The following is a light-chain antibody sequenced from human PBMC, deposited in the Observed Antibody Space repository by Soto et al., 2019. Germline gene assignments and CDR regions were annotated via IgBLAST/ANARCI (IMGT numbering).Light chain of an antibody. J-gene: IGKJ3*01. CDR3: QQYNQWPLFT. V-gene: IGKV3-15*01. CDR1: QTVGTN. CDR2: GAS. Sequence: EVVLTQSPATLSVSPGERATLSCRASQTVGTNLAWYQQRPGQAPRLLIYGASTRATGIPARFSGSGSGSEFPLTISSLQSDDFAVSYCQQYNQWPLFTFGPGTRVDNK.